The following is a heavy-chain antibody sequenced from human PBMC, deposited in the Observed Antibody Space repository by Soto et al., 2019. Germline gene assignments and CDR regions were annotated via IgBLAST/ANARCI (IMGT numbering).Heavy chain of an antibody. V-gene: IGHV3-11*01. D-gene: IGHD6-19*01. Sequence: GGSLRLSCAASGFTFSDSYMSWIRKAPGKGLEWVSYISSSVSTIYYADSVKGRFTISRDNAKNSLYLQMNSLRAEDTAVYYCASGYSSGWSLPYYYYGMDVWGQGT. J-gene: IGHJ6*02. CDR2: ISSSVSTI. CDR3: ASGYSSGWSLPYYYYGMDV. CDR1: GFTFSDSY.